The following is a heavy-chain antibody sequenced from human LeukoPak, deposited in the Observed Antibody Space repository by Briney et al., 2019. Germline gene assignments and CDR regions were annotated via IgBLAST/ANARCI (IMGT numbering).Heavy chain of an antibody. CDR3: AREGSGSYSRWVLLLSPYFDY. D-gene: IGHD3-10*01. J-gene: IGHJ4*02. Sequence: GGSLRLSCAASGFTFSSYWMSWMRQAPGKGLEWVANIKYDGNEEYYVDSVKGRFAISRDNAKNSLYLQMNSLRAEDTAVYYCAREGSGSYSRWVLLLSPYFDYWGQGTLVTVSS. V-gene: IGHV3-7*01. CDR2: IKYDGNEE. CDR1: GFTFSSYW.